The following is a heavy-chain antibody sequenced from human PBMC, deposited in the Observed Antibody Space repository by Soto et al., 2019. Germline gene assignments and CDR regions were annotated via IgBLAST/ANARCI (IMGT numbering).Heavy chain of an antibody. V-gene: IGHV3-9*01. CDR3: AKDKSTGEYSYYRYMDV. Sequence: EVLLVESGGGLVQPDRPLRLSCEASGFNFGNYAVHWVRQVPGKGLEWVSAISWNSGQLDYADSVRGRFTISRDNGKNSLYLEMNSLRPDDTALYFCAKDKSTGEYSYYRYMDVWGRGTTVIVSS. D-gene: IGHD4-17*01. J-gene: IGHJ6*03. CDR2: ISWNSGQL. CDR1: GFNFGNYA.